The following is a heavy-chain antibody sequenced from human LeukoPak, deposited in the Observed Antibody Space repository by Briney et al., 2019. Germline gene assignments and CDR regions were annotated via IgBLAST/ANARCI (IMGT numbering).Heavy chain of an antibody. CDR1: GGTFSSYA. CDR2: IIPIFGIA. J-gene: IGHJ6*02. D-gene: IGHD1-26*01. CDR3: ARDSGSGSYSHWGV. Sequence: SVKVSCKASGGTFSSYAISWVRQAPGQGLEWMGRIIPIFGIANYAQKFQGRVTITADKSTSTAYMELSSLRSEDTAAYYCARDSGSGSYSHWGVWGQGTTVTVSS. V-gene: IGHV1-69*04.